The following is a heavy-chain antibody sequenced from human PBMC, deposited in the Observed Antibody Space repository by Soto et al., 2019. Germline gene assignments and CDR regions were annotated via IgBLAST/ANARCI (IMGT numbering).Heavy chain of an antibody. CDR2: INSDGSST. CDR1: GFNFSTYW. D-gene: IGHD1-1*01. CDR3: VRGGYRHACYI. Sequence: EVQLVESGGGLVQPGGSLRLSCAAAGFNFSTYWMYWVRQAPGKGLVWVAHINSDGSSTNYAEAVKGRFTFSRDNAKNTLYLQLNSRRAEDTAVYYCVRGGYRHACYIWGQGTMVTVSS. J-gene: IGHJ3*02. V-gene: IGHV3-74*01.